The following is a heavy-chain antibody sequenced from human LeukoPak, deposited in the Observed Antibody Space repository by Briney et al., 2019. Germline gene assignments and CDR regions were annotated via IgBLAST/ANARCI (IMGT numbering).Heavy chain of an antibody. J-gene: IGHJ3*02. Sequence: PGGSLRLSCAASGFTFSSYAMSWVRQAPGKGLEWVSAISGSGGSTYYADSVKGRFTISRDNSKNTLYLQMNSLRAEDTAVYYCAKDVRGSGSYYGDAFDIWGQGTMVTVSS. CDR1: GFTFSSYA. D-gene: IGHD1-26*01. V-gene: IGHV3-23*01. CDR3: AKDVRGSGSYYGDAFDI. CDR2: ISGSGGST.